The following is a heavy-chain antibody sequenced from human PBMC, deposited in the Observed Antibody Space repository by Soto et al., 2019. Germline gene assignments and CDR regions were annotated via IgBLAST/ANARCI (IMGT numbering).Heavy chain of an antibody. V-gene: IGHV3-74*03. Sequence: GGSLRLSCVRSGFTFNSHCIHWVRQAPGKGLVWLSRICSGSDGPVTSYADSVKGRFTISRDNAKNTVFLQMNSLRGDDTAVYYCVQRECSDGRCGLWGQGTLVTVSS. CDR2: ICSGSDGPVT. D-gene: IGHD2-15*01. CDR3: VQRECSDGRCGL. CDR1: GFTFNSHC. J-gene: IGHJ4*02.